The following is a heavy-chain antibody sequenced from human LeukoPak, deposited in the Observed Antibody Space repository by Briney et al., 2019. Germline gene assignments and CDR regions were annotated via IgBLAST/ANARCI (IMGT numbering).Heavy chain of an antibody. D-gene: IGHD3-10*01. CDR2: ISGSGGST. CDR3: ASLAATPARYYYGSGSPIGPKRWFDP. CDR1: GFTFSSYG. V-gene: IGHV3-23*01. J-gene: IGHJ5*02. Sequence: GGTLRLSCAASGFTFSSYGMSWVRQAPGKGLEWVSAISGSGGSTYYADSVKGRFTISRDNSKNTLYLQMNSLRAEDTAVYYCASLAATPARYYYGSGSPIGPKRWFDPWGQGTLVTVSS.